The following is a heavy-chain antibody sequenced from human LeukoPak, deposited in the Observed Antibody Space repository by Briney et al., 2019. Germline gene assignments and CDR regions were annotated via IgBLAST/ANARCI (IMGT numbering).Heavy chain of an antibody. CDR2: IYYSGST. CDR1: GGSISSSSYY. J-gene: IGHJ4*02. D-gene: IGHD3-22*01. Sequence: SETLSLTCTVSGGSISSSSYYWGWIRRPPGKGLEWIGSIYYSGSTYYNPSLKSRVTISVDTSKNQFSLKLSSVTAADTAVYYCARQYYYDSSGYSLWGQGTLVTVSS. CDR3: ARQYYYDSSGYSL. V-gene: IGHV4-39*01.